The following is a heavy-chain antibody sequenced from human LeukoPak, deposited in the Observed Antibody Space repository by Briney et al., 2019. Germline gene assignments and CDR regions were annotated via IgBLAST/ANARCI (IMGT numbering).Heavy chain of an antibody. Sequence: SETLSLTCTVSGGSISSYYWSWIRQPPGKGLEWIGYIYYSGSTNYNPSLKSRVTISVDTSKNQFSLKLSSVTAADTAVYYCASGDYGAGSPVMRYWGHGTLVIVSS. V-gene: IGHV4-59*08. J-gene: IGHJ4*01. CDR3: ASGDYGAGSPVMRY. D-gene: IGHD3-10*01. CDR2: IYYSGST. CDR1: GGSISSYY.